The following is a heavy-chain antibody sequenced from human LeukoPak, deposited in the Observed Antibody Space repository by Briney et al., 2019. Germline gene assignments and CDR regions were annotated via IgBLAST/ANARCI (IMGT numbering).Heavy chain of an antibody. D-gene: IGHD3-3*01. V-gene: IGHV4-61*01. Sequence: PSETLSLTCTVSGGSVSSGTYYWNWIRQPPGKGLEWIGYMYYSGSTNYNPSLKSRVTISVDTSKNQFSLKLSSVTAADTAVYYCARSLGSGGNDVYYFDYWGQGTLVTVSS. J-gene: IGHJ4*02. CDR1: GGSVSSGTYY. CDR3: ARSLGSGGNDVYYFDY. CDR2: MYYSGST.